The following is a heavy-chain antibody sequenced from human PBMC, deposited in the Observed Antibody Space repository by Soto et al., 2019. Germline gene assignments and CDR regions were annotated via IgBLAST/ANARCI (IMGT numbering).Heavy chain of an antibody. CDR1: GGTFSSYT. CDR3: ARSPAGVALAYQSYFDY. D-gene: IGHD3-3*01. V-gene: IGHV1-69*02. Sequence: ASVKVSCKASGGTFSSYTISWVRQAPGQGLEWMGRIIPILGIANYAQKFQGRVTITADKSTSTAYMELSSLRSEDTAVYYCARSPAGVALAYQSYFDYCGQGTLVTVSS. CDR2: IIPILGIA. J-gene: IGHJ4*02.